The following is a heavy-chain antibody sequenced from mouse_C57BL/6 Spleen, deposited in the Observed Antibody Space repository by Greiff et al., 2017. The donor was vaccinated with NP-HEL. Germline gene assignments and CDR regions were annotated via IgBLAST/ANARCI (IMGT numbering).Heavy chain of an antibody. CDR3: ARSHYYGSSSYYFDY. Sequence: QVQLQQPGAELVMPGASVKLSCKASGYTFTSYWMHWVKQRPGQGLEWIGEIDPSDSYTNYNQKFKGKSTLTVDKSSSTAYMQLSSLTSEDSAVYDCARSHYYGSSSYYFDYWGQGTTLTVSS. D-gene: IGHD1-1*01. CDR1: GYTFTSYW. V-gene: IGHV1-69*01. CDR2: IDPSDSYT. J-gene: IGHJ2*01.